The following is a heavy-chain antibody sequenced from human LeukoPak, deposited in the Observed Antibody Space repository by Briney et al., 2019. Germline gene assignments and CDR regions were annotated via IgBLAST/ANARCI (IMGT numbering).Heavy chain of an antibody. J-gene: IGHJ4*02. Sequence: SGPTLVNPTETLTLTCTVSGFSLNTPTSGVSWIRQPPGEALEWLAHIFSNDVQSHNPSLRSRLTISKDTSKGQVVLTVTKMDPVDTGTYYCARLGGDNWYYFDYWGQGTLVTVSS. CDR3: ARLGGDNWYYFDY. D-gene: IGHD5-24*01. V-gene: IGHV2-26*01. CDR2: IFSNDVQ. CDR1: GFSLNTPTSG.